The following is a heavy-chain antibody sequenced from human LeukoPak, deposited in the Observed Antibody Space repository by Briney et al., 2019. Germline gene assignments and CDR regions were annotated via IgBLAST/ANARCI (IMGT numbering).Heavy chain of an antibody. Sequence: SETLSLTCTVSGGSISRYYWSWIRQPPGKGLEWIGYIYYSGSTNYDPSLKSRVTISVDTSKSQFSLKLSSVTAADTAVYYCARDRYFDYWGQGTLVTVSS. CDR1: GGSISRYY. V-gene: IGHV4-59*01. J-gene: IGHJ4*02. CDR2: IYYSGST. CDR3: ARDRYFDY.